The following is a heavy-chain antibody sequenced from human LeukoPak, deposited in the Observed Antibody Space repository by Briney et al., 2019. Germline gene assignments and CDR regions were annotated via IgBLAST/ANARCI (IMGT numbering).Heavy chain of an antibody. CDR2: INPSGGST. CDR3: ARDRCSGGSCYSGN. Sequence: GASVKVSCKASVYTFTSYYMHWVRQARGQGLEWMGIINPSGGSTSYAQKFQGRVTMTRDMSTSTVYMELSRLRSEDTAVYYCARDRCSGGSCYSGNWGQGTLVTVSS. D-gene: IGHD2-15*01. CDR1: VYTFTSYY. V-gene: IGHV1-46*01. J-gene: IGHJ4*02.